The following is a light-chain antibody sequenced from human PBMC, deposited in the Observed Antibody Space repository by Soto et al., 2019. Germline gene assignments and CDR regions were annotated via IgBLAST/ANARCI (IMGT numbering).Light chain of an antibody. CDR1: ALPKQY. Sequence: SYELTQPPSVSVSPGHTARNTCSGDALPKQYAYWYQQKPGQAPVLVIYKDSERPSGIPERFSGSSSGTTVTLTISGVQAEDEADYYCQSADSSGTYVVFGGVTKITVL. V-gene: IGLV3-25*03. CDR2: KDS. J-gene: IGLJ2*01. CDR3: QSADSSGTYVV.